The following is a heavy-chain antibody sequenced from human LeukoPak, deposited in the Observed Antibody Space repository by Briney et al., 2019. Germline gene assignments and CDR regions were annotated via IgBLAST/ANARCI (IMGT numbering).Heavy chain of an antibody. Sequence: SETLSLTCTVSGGSISSYYWNWIRQPAGKGLEWIGRIYSSGSTNYNPSLKSRVTMSVDTSKNQFSLKLSSVTAADTAVYYCASGRQQLEHVFYYYYYMDVWGKGTTVTVSS. CDR2: IYSSGST. CDR1: GGSISSYY. V-gene: IGHV4-4*07. D-gene: IGHD6-13*01. J-gene: IGHJ6*03. CDR3: ASGRQQLEHVFYYYYYMDV.